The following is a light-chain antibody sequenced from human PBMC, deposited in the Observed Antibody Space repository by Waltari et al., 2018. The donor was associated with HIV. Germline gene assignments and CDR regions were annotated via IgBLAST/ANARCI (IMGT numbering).Light chain of an antibody. CDR3: QVWDSSSDHVV. Sequence: SYVLTQPPSVSWAPGQTARITCGGNNLGSKSVHRYQQKPGRAPVLVVYDERDRPSGSPERFSGPNSGNTATLTISRVEAGDEADYYCQVWDSSSDHVVFGGGTKLTVL. CDR2: DER. CDR1: NLGSKS. J-gene: IGLJ2*01. V-gene: IGLV3-21*02.